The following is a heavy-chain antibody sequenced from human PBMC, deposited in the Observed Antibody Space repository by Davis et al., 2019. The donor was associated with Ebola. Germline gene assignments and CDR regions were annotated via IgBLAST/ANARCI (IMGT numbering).Heavy chain of an antibody. D-gene: IGHD6-6*01. J-gene: IGHJ6*02. V-gene: IGHV3-30*02. Sequence: PGGSLRLSCAASGFTFSSYGMHWVRQAPGKGLEWVAFIRYDGSNKYYADSVKGRFTISRDNSKNTLYLQMNSLRAEDTAVYYCAKVGSSGGYYYYGMDVWGQGTTVTVSS. CDR2: IRYDGSNK. CDR1: GFTFSSYG. CDR3: AKVGSSGGYYYYGMDV.